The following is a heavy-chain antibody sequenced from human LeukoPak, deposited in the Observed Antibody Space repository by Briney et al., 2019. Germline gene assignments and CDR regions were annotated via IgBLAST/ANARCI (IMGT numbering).Heavy chain of an antibody. V-gene: IGHV1-2*02. CDR3: ARGYSYDNDAFDI. Sequence: ASVKVSCKASGYTFTAYYMHWVRQAPGQGLEWMGWINPNSGGTNYAQKFQGRVSMTRDTSISTAYMELSRLRFDDTAVYYCARGYSYDNDAFDIWGQGTMVTVSS. D-gene: IGHD5-18*01. CDR2: INPNSGGT. CDR1: GYTFTAYY. J-gene: IGHJ3*02.